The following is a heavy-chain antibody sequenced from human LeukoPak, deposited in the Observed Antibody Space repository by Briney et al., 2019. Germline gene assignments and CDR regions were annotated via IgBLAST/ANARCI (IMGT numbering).Heavy chain of an antibody. CDR3: ARGGEIVATYFDY. Sequence: SETLSLTCTVSGGSVGSGSYYWSWIRQPPGKGLEWIGYIYYSGSTNYNPSLKSRVTISVDRSKNQFSLKLSSVTAADTAVYYCARGGEIVATYFDYWGQGTLVTVSS. J-gene: IGHJ4*02. V-gene: IGHV4-61*01. CDR1: GGSVGSGSYY. D-gene: IGHD5-12*01. CDR2: IYYSGST.